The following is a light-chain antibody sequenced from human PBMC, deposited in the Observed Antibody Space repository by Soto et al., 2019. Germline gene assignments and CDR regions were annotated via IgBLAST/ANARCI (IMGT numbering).Light chain of an antibody. CDR2: DAS. CDR1: QSISSW. V-gene: IGKV1-5*01. Sequence: DIQMTQSPSTLSASVGDRVTVTCLSSQSISSWLAWYQQKPGKAPKLLIYDASSLESGVPSRFSGSGSGSEFTLTISSLQPDDFATYYCQQRSNWPPTFGGGTPVDIK. J-gene: IGKJ4*01. CDR3: QQRSNWPPT.